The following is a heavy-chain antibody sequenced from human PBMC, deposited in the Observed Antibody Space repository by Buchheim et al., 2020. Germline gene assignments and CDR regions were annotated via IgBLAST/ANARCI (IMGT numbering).Heavy chain of an antibody. CDR2: INPSGGST. CDR3: ARDSSDFWSGYSPSYGMDV. J-gene: IGHJ6*02. V-gene: IGHV1-46*01. Sequence: QVQLVQSGAEVKKPGASVKVSCKASGYTFTSYYMHWVRQAPGQGLEWMGIINPSGGSTSYAQKFQGRVTMTRDTSTSTVYMELSSLRSEDTAVYYCARDSSDFWSGYSPSYGMDVWGLGTT. D-gene: IGHD3-3*01. CDR1: GYTFTSYY.